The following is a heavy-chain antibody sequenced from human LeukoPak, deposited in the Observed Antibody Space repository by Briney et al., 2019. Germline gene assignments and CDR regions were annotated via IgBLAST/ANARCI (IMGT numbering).Heavy chain of an antibody. J-gene: IGHJ4*02. D-gene: IGHD2/OR15-2a*01. CDR3: ARHVKYFSVYFDY. Sequence: SETLSLTCTVAGGSISIYYWSWIRQPPGKGLEWIGYIYYSGSTNYNPSLKSRVTISVDTSKNQFSLKLSSVTAADTAVYYCARHVKYFSVYFDYWGQGTLVTVSS. V-gene: IGHV4-59*08. CDR2: IYYSGST. CDR1: GGSISIYY.